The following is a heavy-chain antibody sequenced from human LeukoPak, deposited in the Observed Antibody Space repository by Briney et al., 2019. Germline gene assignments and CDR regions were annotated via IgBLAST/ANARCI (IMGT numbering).Heavy chain of an antibody. CDR3: ARVPRYYYDSSGYYSPRFLFDY. J-gene: IGHJ4*02. D-gene: IGHD3-22*01. CDR2: IYHSGST. CDR1: GGSISSSNW. Sequence: PSGTLSLTCAVSGGSISSSNWWSWVRQPPGKGLEWIGEIYHSGSTNYNPSLKSRVTISVDTSKNQFSLKLSSVTAADTAVYYCARVPRYYYDSSGYYSPRFLFDYWGQGTLVTVSS. V-gene: IGHV4-4*02.